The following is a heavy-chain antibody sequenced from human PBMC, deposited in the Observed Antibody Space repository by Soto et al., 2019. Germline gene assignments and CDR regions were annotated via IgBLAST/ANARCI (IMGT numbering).Heavy chain of an antibody. CDR2: IWYDGSNK. J-gene: IGHJ4*02. CDR3: ARDPRYDFWSGSGGHDY. V-gene: IGHV3-33*01. CDR1: GFTFSSYG. D-gene: IGHD3-3*01. Sequence: GGSLRLSCAASGFTFSSYGMHWVRQAPGKGLEWVAVIWYDGSNKYYADSVKGRFTISRDNSKNTLYLQMNSLRAEDTAVYYCARDPRYDFWSGSGGHDYWGQGTLVTVSS.